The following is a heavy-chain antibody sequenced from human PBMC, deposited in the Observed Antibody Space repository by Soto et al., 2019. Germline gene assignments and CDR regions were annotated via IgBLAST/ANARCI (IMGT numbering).Heavy chain of an antibody. CDR1: GYTFTSYG. J-gene: IGHJ4*02. CDR2: ISAYNGNT. CDR3: ARDHDDDIWGSSPGYYFDY. Sequence: QVQLVQSGAEVKKPGASVKVSCKASGYTFTSYGISWVRQAPGHGLEWMGWISAYNGNTNSAQKLQGRGTMTTDTATSTAYMELRSLRSDDTAVYYCARDHDDDIWGSSPGYYFDYWGQGTLVTVSS. V-gene: IGHV1-18*01. D-gene: IGHD3-16*01.